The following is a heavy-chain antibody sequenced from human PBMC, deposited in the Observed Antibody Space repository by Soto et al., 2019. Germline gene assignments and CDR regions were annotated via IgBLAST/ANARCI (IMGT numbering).Heavy chain of an antibody. CDR2: SA. J-gene: IGHJ5*02. CDR1: GGTFSIYT. V-gene: IGHV1-69*01. Sequence: QVQLVQSGAEVKKPGSSVKVSCKASGGTFSIYTISWVRQAPGQGLEWMGGSANSAQKFQGRLTVTADESTSTVYLELSSLTSEDTAVYYCAREGPPDIAWFDPWGQGTLVSVCS. CDR3: AREGPPDIAWFDP. D-gene: IGHD2-15*01.